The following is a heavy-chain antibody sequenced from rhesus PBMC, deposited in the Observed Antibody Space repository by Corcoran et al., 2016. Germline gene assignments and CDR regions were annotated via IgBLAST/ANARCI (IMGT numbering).Heavy chain of an antibody. D-gene: IGHD5-42*01. V-gene: IGHV3-103*01. CDR3: AKGYSGYSYDGLDS. CDR1: GFTFSSYA. CDR2: ISSGGST. J-gene: IGHJ6*01. Sequence: EVQLVESGGGLAKPGGSLRPSCAASGFTFSSYAMHWVRQAPGKGLEWVSAISSGGSTYYADSGKGRFTISRDNSKNTLSLQMNSLRAEDTAVYYCAKGYSGYSYDGLDSWGQGVVVTVSS.